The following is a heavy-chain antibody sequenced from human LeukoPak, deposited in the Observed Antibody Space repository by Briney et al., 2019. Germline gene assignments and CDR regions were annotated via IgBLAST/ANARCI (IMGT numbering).Heavy chain of an antibody. D-gene: IGHD5-24*01. J-gene: IGHJ3*02. V-gene: IGHV4-30-4*08. CDR2: IYYSGST. CDR1: GGSISSYY. CDR3: ARDQMATIVDAFDI. Sequence: SETLSLTCTVSGGSISSYYWSWIRQPPGKGLEWIGYIYYSGSTYYNPSLKSRVTISVDTSKNQFSLKLSSVTAADTAVYYCARDQMATIVDAFDIWGQGTMVTVSS.